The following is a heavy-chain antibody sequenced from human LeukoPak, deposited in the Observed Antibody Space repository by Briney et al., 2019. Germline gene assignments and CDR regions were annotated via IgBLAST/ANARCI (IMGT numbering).Heavy chain of an antibody. D-gene: IGHD5-12*01. CDR1: GYTFTSYD. CDR3: ASGLGYSGYPPVDY. CDR2: MNPNSGNT. V-gene: IGHV1-8*01. Sequence: ASVKVSCKASGYTFTSYDINWVRRATGQGLEWMGWMNPNSGNTGYAQKFQGRVTMTRNTSISTAYMELSSLRSEDTAVYYCASGLGYSGYPPVDYWGQGTLVTVSS. J-gene: IGHJ4*02.